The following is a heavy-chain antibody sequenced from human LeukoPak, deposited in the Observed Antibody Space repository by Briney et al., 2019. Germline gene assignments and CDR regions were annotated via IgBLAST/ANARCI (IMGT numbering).Heavy chain of an antibody. Sequence: GASVKVSCKTSGYTFTDYGITWVRQAPGQGLEWMGIIDPSGGSTSYAQKFQGRVTMTRDTSTSTAYMELRSLRSDDTAVYYCARVGAYDSSSVDYWGQGTLVTVSS. CDR3: ARVGAYDSSSVDY. J-gene: IGHJ4*02. CDR1: GYTFTDYG. V-gene: IGHV1-46*01. CDR2: IDPSGGST. D-gene: IGHD3-22*01.